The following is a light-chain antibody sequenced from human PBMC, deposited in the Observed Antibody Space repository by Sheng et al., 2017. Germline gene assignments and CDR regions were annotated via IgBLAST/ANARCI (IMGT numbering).Light chain of an antibody. CDR1: QDVNKY. J-gene: IGKJ5*01. V-gene: IGKV1-33*01. CDR3: QQYENLPT. CDR2: DTS. Sequence: DIQLTQSPSTLSASVGDRVTITCQASQDVNKYLNWFQQKPGKAPKLLIYDTSILETGVPSRFSGSGSGTDFTFTISSLQPEDFATYYCQQYENLPTFGQGTRLDIK.